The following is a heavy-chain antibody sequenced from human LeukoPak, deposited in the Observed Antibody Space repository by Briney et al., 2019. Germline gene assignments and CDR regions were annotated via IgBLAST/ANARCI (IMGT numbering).Heavy chain of an antibody. CDR2: INHSGST. CDR3: ARRRRIAAAGKGERFDY. D-gene: IGHD6-13*01. CDR1: GGSFSGYY. V-gene: IGHV4-34*01. Sequence: SETLSLTCAVYGGSFSGYYWSWIRQPPGKGLEWIGEINHSGSTNYNPSLKSRVTISVDTSKNQFSLKLSSVTAADTAVYYCARRRRIAAAGKGERFDYWGQGTLVTVSS. J-gene: IGHJ4*02.